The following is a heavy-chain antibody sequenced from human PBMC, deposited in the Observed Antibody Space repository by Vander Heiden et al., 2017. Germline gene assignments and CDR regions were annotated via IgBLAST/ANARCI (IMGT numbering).Heavy chain of an antibody. V-gene: IGHV4-39*01. J-gene: IGHJ4*02. CDR2: LHYSCTA. CDR3: ARARDGYRADYFDY. CDR1: GDFIRNNYYY. D-gene: IGHD5-12*01. Sequence: QLQLQESGPGLVKPSETLSLTCEGSGDFIRNNYYYWGWIRQPPGKGREWMGKLHYSCTALYNPFLKSRVTISVDTHTSQFSLRLRSLTAADTAVYYCARARDGYRADYFDYWGQGSLVTVSS.